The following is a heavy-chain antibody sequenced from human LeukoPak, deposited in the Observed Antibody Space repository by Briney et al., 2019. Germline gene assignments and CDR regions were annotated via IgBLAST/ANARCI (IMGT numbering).Heavy chain of an antibody. J-gene: IGHJ4*02. CDR3: ASYGGGSL. V-gene: IGHV3-48*04. D-gene: IGHD4-23*01. CDR1: GITVSSNY. CDR2: ISSSSSTI. Sequence: GGSLRLSCAASGITVSSNYMSWVRQAPGKGLEWVSSISSSSSTIYYADSVKGRFTISRDNAKNSLYLQMNSLRAEDTAVYYCASYGGGSLWGQGTLVTVSS.